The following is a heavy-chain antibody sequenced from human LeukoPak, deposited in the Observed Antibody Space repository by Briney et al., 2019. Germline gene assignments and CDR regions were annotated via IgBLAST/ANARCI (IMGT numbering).Heavy chain of an antibody. Sequence: PGGSLRLSCAASGFTFSSNYMSWVRQAPGKGLEWVSVIYSGGSTYYADSVKGRFTISRHNSKNTLYLQMNSLRAEDTAVYYCARVVRAYDAEYFQHWGQGTLVTVSS. CDR2: IYSGGST. CDR1: GFTFSSNY. D-gene: IGHD3-3*01. V-gene: IGHV3-53*04. CDR3: ARVVRAYDAEYFQH. J-gene: IGHJ1*01.